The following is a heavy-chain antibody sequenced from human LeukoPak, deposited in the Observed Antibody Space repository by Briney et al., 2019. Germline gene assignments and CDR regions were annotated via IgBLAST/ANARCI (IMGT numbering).Heavy chain of an antibody. CDR2: ISRSGDTI. J-gene: IGHJ4*02. V-gene: IGHV3-11*01. CDR1: GFTFSDYA. D-gene: IGHD1-7*01. CDR3: AGYHWNSGVVY. Sequence: GGSLRLSCAASGFTFSDYAMSWIRQAPGQGLEWVSYISRSGDTIDYADSVKGRFSISRDNAKNSLYLQMNSLRAEDTAVYYCAGYHWNSGVVYWGQGTLATVSS.